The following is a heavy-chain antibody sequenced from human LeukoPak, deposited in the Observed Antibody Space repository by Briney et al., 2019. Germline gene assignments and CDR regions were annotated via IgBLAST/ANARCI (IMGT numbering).Heavy chain of an antibody. CDR1: GYTFTSYD. Sequence: ASVNVSCTASGYTFTSYDINWVRQATGQGLEWMGWMNPNSGNTGYAQKFQGRVTMTRNTSISTAYMELSSLRSEDTAVYYCARGGRWLQPPLNYWGQGTLVTVSS. J-gene: IGHJ4*02. V-gene: IGHV1-8*01. D-gene: IGHD5-24*01. CDR2: MNPNSGNT. CDR3: ARGGRWLQPPLNY.